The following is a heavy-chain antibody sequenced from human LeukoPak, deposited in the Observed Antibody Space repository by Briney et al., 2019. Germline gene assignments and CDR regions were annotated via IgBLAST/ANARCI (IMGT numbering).Heavy chain of an antibody. Sequence: SETLSLTCTVSGYSISSGYYWGWIRQPPGKGLEWIGYIYYTGSTNYNPSLKSRVTISVDTSKIQFSLKLTSVTAADTAVYYCARVGHCSGGSCYPLAYYMDVWGKGTTVTISS. V-gene: IGHV4-61*01. D-gene: IGHD2-15*01. J-gene: IGHJ6*03. CDR1: GYSISSGYY. CDR3: ARVGHCSGGSCYPLAYYMDV. CDR2: IYYTGST.